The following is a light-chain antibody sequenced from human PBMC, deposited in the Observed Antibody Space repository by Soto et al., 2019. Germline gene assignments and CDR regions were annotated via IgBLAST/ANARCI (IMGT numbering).Light chain of an antibody. CDR3: QKYDSAPRT. CDR2: AAS. CDR1: QGVSNY. V-gene: IGKV1-27*01. J-gene: IGKJ1*01. Sequence: DIQMTQSPSSLSASVGDRVTITCRASQGVSNYLAWYQQKPGKVPKLLIYAASTLQSGVPSRFSGSGSVTDVTLTIISLQPEDVATYYCQKYDSAPRTFGQGTKVDI.